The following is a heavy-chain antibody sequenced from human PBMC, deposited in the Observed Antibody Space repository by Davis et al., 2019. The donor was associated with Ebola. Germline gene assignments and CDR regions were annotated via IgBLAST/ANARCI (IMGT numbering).Heavy chain of an antibody. J-gene: IGHJ4*02. CDR3: ARDPPQSGGYV. V-gene: IGHV3-23*01. D-gene: IGHD5-12*01. Sequence: GESLKISCAASGFTFSSYAMSWVRQAPGKGLEWVSAISASGGSTYYADSMKGRFTISRDNSNNKLYLQMNSLRAEDTALYYCARDPPQSGGYVWGQGTLVTVSS. CDR1: GFTFSSYA. CDR2: ISASGGST.